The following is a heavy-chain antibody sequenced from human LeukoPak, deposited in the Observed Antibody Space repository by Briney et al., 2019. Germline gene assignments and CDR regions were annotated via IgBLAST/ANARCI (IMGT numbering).Heavy chain of an antibody. J-gene: IGHJ6*03. V-gene: IGHV3-30*01. CDR3: ARVEQQLDYYYYYYYMDV. D-gene: IGHD6-13*01. Sequence: QLGGSLRLSCAASGFTFRSYTMHWVRQAPGKGLEWVAVISYDGSNKYYADSVKGRFTISRDNSKNTLYLQMNSLRAEDTAVYYCARVEQQLDYYYYYYYMDVWGKGTTVTVSS. CDR2: ISYDGSNK. CDR1: GFTFRSYT.